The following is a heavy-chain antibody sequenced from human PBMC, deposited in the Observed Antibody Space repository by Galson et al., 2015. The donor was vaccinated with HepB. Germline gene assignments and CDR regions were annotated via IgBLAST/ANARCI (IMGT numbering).Heavy chain of an antibody. J-gene: IGHJ6*02. CDR2: IWYDGSKK. CDR3: ARWNSRSNYNMDV. Sequence: SLRLSCAASGFTFSNYGMHWVRQAPGKGLEWVALIWYDGSKKYYADSVKGRFTISRDNSKNTLYLQMNSLRVEDTAVYYCARWNSRSNYNMDVWGQGTTVTVSS. V-gene: IGHV3-33*01. CDR1: GFTFSNYG. D-gene: IGHD1-7*01.